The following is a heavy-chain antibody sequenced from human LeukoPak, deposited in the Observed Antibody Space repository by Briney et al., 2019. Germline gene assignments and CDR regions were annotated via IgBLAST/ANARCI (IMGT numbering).Heavy chain of an antibody. Sequence: PGGSLRLSCAASGFIFSNYGMRWFRQAPGKGLEWVAIISYDGRNKYYADSVKGRFTISRDNSKNTLYLQTNSLRAEDTAVYYCAKDLNYYGSGPIWGQGTLVTVSS. CDR3: AKDLNYYGSGPI. D-gene: IGHD3-10*01. CDR2: ISYDGRNK. V-gene: IGHV3-30*18. CDR1: GFIFSNYG. J-gene: IGHJ4*02.